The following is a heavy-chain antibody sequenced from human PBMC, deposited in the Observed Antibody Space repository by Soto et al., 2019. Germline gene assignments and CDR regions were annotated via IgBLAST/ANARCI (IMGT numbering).Heavy chain of an antibody. D-gene: IGHD1-1*01. CDR2: IRSTTHHYAT. CDR3: TRVPLEINSATSLEGFDS. V-gene: IGHV3-73*02. Sequence: EVQLVESGGGLVQPGGSLKLSCATSGFTVSGSAIHWVRQTSGKGLEWVGRIRSTTHHYATAYAASVNGRFAISRDEAKNAAYLRMNSVKTEDTAVHYCTRVPLEINSATSLEGFDSWGQGTLVTVSS. CDR1: GFTVSGSA. J-gene: IGHJ4*02.